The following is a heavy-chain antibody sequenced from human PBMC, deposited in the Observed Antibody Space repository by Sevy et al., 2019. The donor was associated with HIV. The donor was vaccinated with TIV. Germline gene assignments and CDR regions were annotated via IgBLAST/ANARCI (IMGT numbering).Heavy chain of an antibody. CDR1: GFTFSSYG. CDR2: ISYDGSNK. CDR3: ARDYYDSSGYYSYYYGMDV. J-gene: IGHJ6*02. D-gene: IGHD3-22*01. Sequence: GGSLRLSCAASGFTFSSYGMHWVRQAPGKGLEWVAVISYDGSNKYYADSVKGRFTISRDNSKNTLYLQMNSLRAEDTAVYYCARDYYDSSGYYSYYYGMDVWGQGTTVTVSS. V-gene: IGHV3-30*03.